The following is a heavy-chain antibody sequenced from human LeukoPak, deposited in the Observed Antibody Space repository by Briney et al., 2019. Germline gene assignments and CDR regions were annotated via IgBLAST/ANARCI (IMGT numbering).Heavy chain of an antibody. V-gene: IGHV3-23*01. CDR2: ISGSGGST. CDR3: AKGRPVRTSGWYFFDY. CDR1: GFTFSSYA. J-gene: IGHJ4*02. D-gene: IGHD6-19*01. Sequence: GGSLRLSCAASGFTFSSYAMSWVRQAPGKGLEWVSAISGSGGSTYYADSVKGRFTISRDNSNNTLHLQMTGLRAEDTAVYYCAKGRPVRTSGWYFFDYWGQGTLVTVSS.